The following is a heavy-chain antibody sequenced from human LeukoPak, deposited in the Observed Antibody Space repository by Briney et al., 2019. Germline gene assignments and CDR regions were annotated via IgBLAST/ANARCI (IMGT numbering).Heavy chain of an antibody. V-gene: IGHV3-21*01. CDR3: ARGGEDYYDSSGYLDY. Sequence: PGGSLRLSCAASGFTFSSYSMNWVRQAPGKGLEWVSSISSSSYIYYADSVKGRFTISRDNAKNSLYLQMNSLRAEDTAVYYCARGGEDYYDSSGYLDYWGQGTLVTVSS. CDR1: GFTFSSYS. CDR2: ISSSSYI. D-gene: IGHD3-22*01. J-gene: IGHJ4*02.